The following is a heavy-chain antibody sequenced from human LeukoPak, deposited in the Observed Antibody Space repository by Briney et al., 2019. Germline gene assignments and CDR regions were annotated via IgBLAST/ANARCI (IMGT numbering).Heavy chain of an antibody. CDR1: GFTFSSYS. CDR3: AREEFRPGIAAAGPYYYGMDV. J-gene: IGHJ6*04. D-gene: IGHD6-13*01. CDR2: ISSSSSYI. Sequence: PGGSLRLSCAASGFTFSSYSMNWVRQAPGKGREWVSSISSSSSYIYYADSVKGRFTISRDNAKNSLYLQMNSLRAEDTAVYYCAREEFRPGIAAAGPYYYGMDVWGKGTTVTVSS. V-gene: IGHV3-21*01.